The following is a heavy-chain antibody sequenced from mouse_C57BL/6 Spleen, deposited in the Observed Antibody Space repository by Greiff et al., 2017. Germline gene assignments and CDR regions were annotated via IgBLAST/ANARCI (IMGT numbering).Heavy chain of an antibody. D-gene: IGHD1-1*01. V-gene: IGHV1-64*01. Sequence: QVQLQQPGAELVKPGASVKLSCKASGYTFTSYWMHWVKQRPGQGLEWIGMIHPNSGSTNYNEKFKSKATLTVDKSSSTAYMQLSSLTSEDSAVYYCARLIYYYGSSSAMDYWGQGTSVTVSS. J-gene: IGHJ4*01. CDR1: GYTFTSYW. CDR3: ARLIYYYGSSSAMDY. CDR2: IHPNSGST.